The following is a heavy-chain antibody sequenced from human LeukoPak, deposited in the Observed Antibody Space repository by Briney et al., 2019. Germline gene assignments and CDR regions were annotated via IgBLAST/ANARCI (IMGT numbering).Heavy chain of an antibody. D-gene: IGHD4-23*01. CDR2: INPSGGST. Sequence: ASVKVSCKASGYTFTSYYMHWVRQAPGQGLEWMGIINPSGGSTSYAQKFQGRVTMTRDTSTSTVYMELSSLRSEDTAVYYCARNGGNPPGNYYYMDVWGKGTTVTVSS. V-gene: IGHV1-46*01. J-gene: IGHJ6*03. CDR3: ARNGGNPPGNYYYMDV. CDR1: GYTFTSYY.